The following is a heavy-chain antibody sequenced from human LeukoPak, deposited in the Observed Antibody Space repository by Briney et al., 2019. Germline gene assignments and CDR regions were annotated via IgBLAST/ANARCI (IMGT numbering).Heavy chain of an antibody. J-gene: IGHJ4*02. V-gene: IGHV4-39*07. Sequence: SETLSLTCIVSGGSIGSRSFYWGWIRQPPGKGLEWIGSISYSGSTYYNPSLKSRVTISVDTSKNQFSLKLSSVTAADTAVYYCARVGPGLGSGSRTFDYWGQGTLVTVSS. CDR2: ISYSGST. D-gene: IGHD3-10*02. CDR1: GGSIGSRSFY. CDR3: ARVGPGLGSGSRTFDY.